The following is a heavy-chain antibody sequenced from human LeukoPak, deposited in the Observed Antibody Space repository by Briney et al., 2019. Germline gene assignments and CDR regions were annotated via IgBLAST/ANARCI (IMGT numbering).Heavy chain of an antibody. CDR3: ARDSLLTVTTGAFDI. Sequence: ASVKVSCKASGYTFTGYYMHWVRQAPGQGLEWMGWINPNSGGTNYAQKFQGRVTMTRDTSTSTGYMELSSLRSEDAAVYYCARDSLLTVTTGAFDIWGQGTMVTVSS. CDR1: GYTFTGYY. J-gene: IGHJ3*02. CDR2: INPNSGGT. D-gene: IGHD4-17*01. V-gene: IGHV1-2*02.